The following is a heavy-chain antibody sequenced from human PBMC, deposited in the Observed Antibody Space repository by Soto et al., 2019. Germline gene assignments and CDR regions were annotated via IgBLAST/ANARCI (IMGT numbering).Heavy chain of an antibody. V-gene: IGHV4-34*01. CDR2: INHSGST. J-gene: IGHJ4*02. CDR1: GGSFSGYY. Sequence: QVQLQQWGAGLLKPSESLSLTCAVYGGSFSGYYWSWIRQPPGKGLEWIGEINHSGSTNYNPSLKSRVTISVDTSKNQFSLKLSSVTAADTAVYYCARVGHLGDILTGYRFVRFDYWGQGTLVTVSS. D-gene: IGHD3-9*01. CDR3: ARVGHLGDILTGYRFVRFDY.